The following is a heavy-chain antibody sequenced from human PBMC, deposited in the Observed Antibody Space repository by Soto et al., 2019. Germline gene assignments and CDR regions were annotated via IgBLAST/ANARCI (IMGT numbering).Heavy chain of an antibody. D-gene: IGHD5-12*01. CDR3: ARHRVPSVYDPIPGCFDS. CDR1: GGSLSSSSSY. V-gene: IGHV4-39*01. J-gene: IGHJ4*02. CDR2: MSYSGST. Sequence: QLQLQESGPGLVKPSETLSLTCTVSGGSLSSSSSYWGWIRQPPGKGLEWIGSMSYSGSTYHNPSLKRRVTLSVDTSQSRFSLKLTSLTAADTAVYYCARHRVPSVYDPIPGCFDSWGQGIRVTASS.